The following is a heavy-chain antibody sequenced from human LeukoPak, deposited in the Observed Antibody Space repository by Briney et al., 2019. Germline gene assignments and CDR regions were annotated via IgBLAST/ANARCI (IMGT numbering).Heavy chain of an antibody. V-gene: IGHV3-23*01. CDR1: GFTFSSYG. CDR3: AKDYWSHDSSGYPDY. CDR2: ISGSGGST. J-gene: IGHJ4*02. D-gene: IGHD3-22*01. Sequence: PGGSLRLSCAASGFTFSSYGMSWVRQAPGKGLEWVSAISGSGGSTYYADSVKGRFTISRDNSKNTLYLQMNSLRAEDTAVYYCAKDYWSHDSSGYPDYWGQGTLVTVSS.